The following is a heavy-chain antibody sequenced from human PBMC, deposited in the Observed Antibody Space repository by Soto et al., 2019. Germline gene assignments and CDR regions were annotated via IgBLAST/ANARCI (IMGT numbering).Heavy chain of an antibody. CDR3: VHQDWNNNNYYFDL. V-gene: IGHV2-5*02. Sequence: QITVKESGPKLVKPSQTLTLTCAFSGFSLSTSGVGVGWVRQPPGKAPEWLALIYWDDDKRYRPSLKSRLSNTNDTSQDQVVFTMTNMDPVDTATYSCVHQDWNNNNYYFDLWGRGTLVTVSS. CDR1: GFSLSTSGVG. CDR2: IYWDDDK. D-gene: IGHD4-4*01. J-gene: IGHJ2*01.